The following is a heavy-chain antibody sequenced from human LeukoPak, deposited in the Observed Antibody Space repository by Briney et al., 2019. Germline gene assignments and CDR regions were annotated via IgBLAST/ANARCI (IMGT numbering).Heavy chain of an antibody. D-gene: IGHD1-14*01. CDR1: GTSISSHY. CDR3: ATGESLDY. V-gene: IGHV4-4*07. J-gene: IGHJ4*02. CDR2: LYTSGST. Sequence: PSETLSLTCTVSGTSISSHYWSWIRQPAGKGLEWIGRLYTSGSTKYNPSLKSRVSMSVDTSKNEFSLKLSSVTAADTAVCFCATGESLDYWGQGTLVTVSS.